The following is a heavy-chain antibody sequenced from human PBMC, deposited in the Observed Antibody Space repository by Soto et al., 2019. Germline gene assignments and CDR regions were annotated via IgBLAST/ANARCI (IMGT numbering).Heavy chain of an antibody. Sequence: QVQLQQWGAGLLKPSETLSLTCAVYGGSFSGYYWSWIRQPPEKGLEWIGEINHSGSTNYNPSLKSRVTISVDTSKNQFSLKLSSVTAADTAVYYCATERSDGTVTYLYWGLGTLVTVSS. V-gene: IGHV4-34*01. D-gene: IGHD4-17*01. CDR3: ATERSDGTVTYLY. CDR1: GGSFSGYY. CDR2: INHSGST. J-gene: IGHJ4*02.